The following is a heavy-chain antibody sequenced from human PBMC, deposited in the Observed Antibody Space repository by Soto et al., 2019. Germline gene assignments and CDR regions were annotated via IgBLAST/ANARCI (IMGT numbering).Heavy chain of an antibody. J-gene: IGHJ6*02. D-gene: IGHD2-15*01. V-gene: IGHV6-1*01. CDR1: GDSVSSNSAA. Sequence: PSQTLSLTCAISGDSVSSNSAAWNWIRQSPSRGLEWLGRTYYRSKWYNDYAVSVKSRITINPDTSKNQFSLQLNSVTPEDTAVYYCARGWFSDIVVVVAATDSGMDVWGQGTTVTVSS. CDR3: ARGWFSDIVVVVAATDSGMDV. CDR2: TYYRSKWYN.